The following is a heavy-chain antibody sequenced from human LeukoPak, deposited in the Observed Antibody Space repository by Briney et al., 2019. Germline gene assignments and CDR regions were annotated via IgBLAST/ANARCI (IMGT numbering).Heavy chain of an antibody. J-gene: IGHJ6*03. V-gene: IGHV1-24*01. CDR2: FDPEDGET. CDR3: ARSYCSSTSCYTVGYYYYYYMDV. D-gene: IGHD2-2*02. CDR1: GYTLTELS. Sequence: ASVKVSCKVSGYTLTELSMHWVRQAPGKGLEWMGGFDPEDGETIYAQKFQGRVTMTTDTSTSTAYMELRSLRSDDTAVYYCARSYCSSTSCYTVGYYYYYYMDVWGKGTTVTVSS.